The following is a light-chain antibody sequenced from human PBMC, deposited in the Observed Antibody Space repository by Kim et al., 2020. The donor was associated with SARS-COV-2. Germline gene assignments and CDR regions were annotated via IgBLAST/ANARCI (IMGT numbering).Light chain of an antibody. CDR2: YDN. CDR3: QVWDRSGDHVV. CDR1: NIGSNS. Sequence: SYELTQPPSVSVAPGNTARITCGGNNIGSNSVHWYQQRPSQAPVLVIYYDNDRPSGIPERFSGSNSGNTATLTISSVEAGDEADYYCQVWDRSGDHVVFGGGIQLTVL. J-gene: IGLJ3*02. V-gene: IGLV3-21*04.